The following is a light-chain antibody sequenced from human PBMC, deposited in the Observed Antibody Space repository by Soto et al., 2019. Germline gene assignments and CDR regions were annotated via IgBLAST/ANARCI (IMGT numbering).Light chain of an antibody. J-gene: IGLJ2*01. CDR3: ATWDDSLNVWI. CDR1: TSNIGSNA. CDR2: SNT. V-gene: IGLV1-44*01. Sequence: QSVLTQPPSASAPPGQRVTISCSGSTSNIGSNAVNWYQQLPGTAPKLLIYSNTQRPSGVPDRITGSKSGTSASLAISGLQSEDESTYYCATWDDSLNVWIFGGGTKRTVL.